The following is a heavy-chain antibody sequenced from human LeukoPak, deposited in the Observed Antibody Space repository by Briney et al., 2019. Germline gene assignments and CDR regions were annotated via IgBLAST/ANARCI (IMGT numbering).Heavy chain of an antibody. CDR2: IYYSGRT. J-gene: IGHJ3*02. D-gene: IGHD3-22*01. CDR3: ARDTYYYDSGGYDDAFDI. Sequence: SETLSLTCTVSGGSISTYFWSWIRQPPVRGLELIGHIYYSGRTNYNPPLKSRVTMSVDRSKYQFSLKLSSVTAADTAVYYCARDTYYYDSGGYDDAFDIWGPGTTVTVSS. CDR1: GGSISTYF. V-gene: IGHV4-59*12.